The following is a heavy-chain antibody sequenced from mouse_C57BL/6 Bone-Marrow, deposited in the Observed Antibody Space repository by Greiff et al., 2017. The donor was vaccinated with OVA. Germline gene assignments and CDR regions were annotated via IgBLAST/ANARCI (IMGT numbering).Heavy chain of an antibody. D-gene: IGHD3-3*01. Sequence: EVKLVQSGGGLVKPGGSLKLSCAASGFTFSDYGMHWVRQAPEKGLEWVAYISSGSSTIYYADTVKGRFTISRDNDKNTLYLQLTSLRSEDTAMYYCARGGTHYWGQGTTLTVSS. J-gene: IGHJ2*01. V-gene: IGHV5-17*01. CDR2: ISSGSSTI. CDR3: ARGGTHY. CDR1: GFTFSDYG.